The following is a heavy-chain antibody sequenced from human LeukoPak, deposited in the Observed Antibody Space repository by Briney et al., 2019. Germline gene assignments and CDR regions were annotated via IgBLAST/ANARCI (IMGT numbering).Heavy chain of an antibody. CDR2: INPNSGST. J-gene: IGHJ4*02. V-gene: IGHV1-2*06. CDR1: GYTFTGYY. D-gene: IGHD6-13*01. CDR3: ARELPTPGIAVAGADY. Sequence: ASVKVSCKASGYTFTGYYMHWVRQAPGQGLEWMGRINPNSGSTNYAQKFQGRVTMTRDTSISTAYMELSRLRSDDTAVYYCARELPTPGIAVAGADYWGQGTLVTVSS.